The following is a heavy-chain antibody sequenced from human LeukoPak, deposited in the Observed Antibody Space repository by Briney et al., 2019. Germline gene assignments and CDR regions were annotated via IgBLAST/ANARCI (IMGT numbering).Heavy chain of an antibody. V-gene: IGHV4-34*01. Sequence: SETLSLTCAVYGGSFSGYYWSWIRQPPGKGLEWIGEINHSGSTNYSPSLKSRVTISVDTSKNQFSLKLSSVPAADTAVYYCARGLRADKFGGVIFMSRGGVYYFDYWGQGTLVTVSS. CDR3: ARGLRADKFGGVIFMSRGGVYYFDY. J-gene: IGHJ4*02. CDR2: INHSGST. CDR1: GGSFSGYY. D-gene: IGHD3-16*02.